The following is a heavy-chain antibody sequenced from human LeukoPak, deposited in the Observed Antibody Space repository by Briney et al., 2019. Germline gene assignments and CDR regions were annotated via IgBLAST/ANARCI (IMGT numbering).Heavy chain of an antibody. CDR1: GFTFSSYA. CDR2: ISYDGSNK. D-gene: IGHD3-16*01. J-gene: IGHJ4*02. Sequence: GGSLRLSCAASGFTFSSYAMHWVRQAPGKGLEWVAVISYDGSNKYYADSVKGRFTISRDNSKNTLYLQMNSLRAEDTAVYYCARVIRSRGAFDIWGQGTLVTVSS. V-gene: IGHV3-30-3*01. CDR3: ARVIRSRGAFDI.